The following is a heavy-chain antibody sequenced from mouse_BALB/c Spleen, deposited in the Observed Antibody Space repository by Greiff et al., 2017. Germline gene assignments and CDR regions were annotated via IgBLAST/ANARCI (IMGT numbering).Heavy chain of an antibody. CDR2: IYPGTGST. CDR3: SRGGSYDAMDY. Sequence: QVQLQQSGADLVRPWASVTLSCKTSGYFFTSYWIHWVKQRSGQGLEWIARIYPGTGSTYYNEKFKGKATLTADKSSSTAYMQLSRLTSEAAADYFSSRGGSYDAMDYWGQGTSVTVSS. J-gene: IGHJ4*01. CDR1: GYFFTSYW. V-gene: IGHV1S132*01. D-gene: IGHD1-1*02.